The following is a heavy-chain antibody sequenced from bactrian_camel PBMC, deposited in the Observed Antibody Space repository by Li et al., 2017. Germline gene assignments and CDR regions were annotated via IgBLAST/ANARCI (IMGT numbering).Heavy chain of an antibody. CDR1: GYADCWYD. V-gene: IGHV3S40*01. Sequence: VQLVESGGGSGQAGGSLRLSCAVAGYADCWYDMRWYRQVPGKEREGVAAVDDDDSTMYDDSVKGRFTISQDNAKNTVYLQMNSLKSEDTALYYCATGRDYSDYVLPFNDWGQGTQVTVS. CDR2: VDDDDST. J-gene: IGHJ4*01. CDR3: ATGRDYSDYVLPFND. D-gene: IGHD4*01.